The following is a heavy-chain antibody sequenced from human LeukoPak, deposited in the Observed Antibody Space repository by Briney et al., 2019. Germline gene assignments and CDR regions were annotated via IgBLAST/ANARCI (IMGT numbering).Heavy chain of an antibody. CDR1: GYTFSSYG. CDR2: IATYNSKT. CDR3: ARDMVGLAADGNWFDP. Sequence: ASVKVSCKASGYTFSSYGISWVQQAPGQGLEWMGWIATYNSKTKYAEKVQGRVTMTTDTSTTTAYMELGTLRSDDTAVYYCARDMVGLAADGNWFDPWGQGTLVTVSS. D-gene: IGHD6-13*01. J-gene: IGHJ5*02. V-gene: IGHV1-18*01.